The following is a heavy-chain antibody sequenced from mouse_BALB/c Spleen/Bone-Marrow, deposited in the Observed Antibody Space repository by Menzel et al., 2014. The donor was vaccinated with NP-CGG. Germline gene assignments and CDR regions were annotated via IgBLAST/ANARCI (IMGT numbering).Heavy chain of an antibody. CDR3: ARGRDYDVFAY. J-gene: IGHJ3*01. Sequence: VQRVESGAELVRPGASVKLSCKASGYTFXSYWMNWVKQRPEQGLEWIGRIDPYDSETHYNQKFKDKAILTVDKSSSTAYMQLSSLTSEDSAVYYCARGRDYDVFAYWGQGTLVTVSA. D-gene: IGHD2-4*01. CDR2: IDPYDSET. CDR1: GYTFXSYW. V-gene: IGHV1-52*01.